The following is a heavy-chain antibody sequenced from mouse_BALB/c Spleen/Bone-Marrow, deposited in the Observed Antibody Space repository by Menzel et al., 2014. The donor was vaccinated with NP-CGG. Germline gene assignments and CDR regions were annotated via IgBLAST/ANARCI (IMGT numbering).Heavy chain of an antibody. CDR1: GYTFSNYW. V-gene: IGHV1-9*01. Sequence: QVQLQQSGAELMKPGASVKISCKATGYTFSNYWIEWIEQRPGHGLEWIGEILPGSGSTDYYENFKVKATFTADTSSNTAYMQLSSLTSEDSAVYYCARVIYWYFGVWGAGTTVTVSS. CDR2: ILPGSGST. J-gene: IGHJ1*01. CDR3: ARVIYWYFGV.